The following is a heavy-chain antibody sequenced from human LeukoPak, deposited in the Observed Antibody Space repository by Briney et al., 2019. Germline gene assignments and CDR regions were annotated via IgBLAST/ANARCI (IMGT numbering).Heavy chain of an antibody. V-gene: IGHV3-66*02. D-gene: IGHD1-26*01. CDR1: GFTVSSNY. CDR2: IYSGGST. J-gene: IGHJ4*02. CDR3: ARDLLARGSYYSY. Sequence: GGSLRLSCAASGFTVSSNYMSWVRQAPGKGLEWVSVIYSGGSTYYADSVKGRFTISRDNSRNTLYLQMNSLRAEDTAVYYCARDLLARGSYYSYWGQGTLVTVSS.